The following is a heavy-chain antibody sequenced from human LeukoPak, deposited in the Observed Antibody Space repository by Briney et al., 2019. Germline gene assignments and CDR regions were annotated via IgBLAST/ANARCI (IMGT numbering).Heavy chain of an antibody. D-gene: IGHD1-26*01. CDR2: ISGSGRSK. CDR1: GFTFRSYS. V-gene: IGHV3-23*01. Sequence: GGSLSLSFAGSGFTFRSYSMHWVRPAPGKGLEWVSAISGSGRSKYFPDSVKGRSTTSRDNTKNTLDLQMNSLIADDTGLYYCAKTIVGEVWGQGTMVTVSS. CDR3: AKTIVGEV. J-gene: IGHJ3*01.